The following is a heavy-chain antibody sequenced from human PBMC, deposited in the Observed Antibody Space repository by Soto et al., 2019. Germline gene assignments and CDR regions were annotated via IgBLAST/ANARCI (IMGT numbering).Heavy chain of an antibody. CDR3: AFLDTSLDFDH. V-gene: IGHV5-10-1*01. CDR1: GFRFSSYW. J-gene: IGHJ4*02. CDR2: IDPSTSNS. D-gene: IGHD3-3*01. Sequence: GESLKISCKGSGFRFSSYWISWVRQTPGKGLEWLGRIDPSTSNSHYSPSFRGHVTISAGKSISTAYLQWSSLKASDTAIYYCAFLDTSLDFDHWGQGTLVTVSS.